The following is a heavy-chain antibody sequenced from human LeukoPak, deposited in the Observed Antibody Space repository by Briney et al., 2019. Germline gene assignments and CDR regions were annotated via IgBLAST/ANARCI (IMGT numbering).Heavy chain of an antibody. J-gene: IGHJ5*02. CDR3: ARGGKYYYDSSGYRPNWFDP. CDR1: GFTVSSNY. V-gene: IGHV3-66*02. D-gene: IGHD3-22*01. Sequence: QSGGSLRLSCAASGFTVSSNYMSWVRQAPGKGLEWVSVIYSGGSTYYADSVKGRFTISRDNSKNTLYLQMNRLRAEDTAVYYCARGGKYYYDSSGYRPNWFDPWGQGTLVTVSS. CDR2: IYSGGST.